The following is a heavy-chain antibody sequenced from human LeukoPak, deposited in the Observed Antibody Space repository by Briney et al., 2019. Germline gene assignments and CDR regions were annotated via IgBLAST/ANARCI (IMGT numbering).Heavy chain of an antibody. CDR3: ARDLNYYGSGSYRDY. V-gene: IGHV4-59*12. CDR2: IYYSGST. D-gene: IGHD3-10*01. Sequence: SETLSLTCTVSGGSISSYYWSWIRQPPGKGLEWIGYIYYSGSTNYNPSLKSRVTISVDTSKNQFSLKLSSVTAADTAVYYCARDLNYYGSGSYRDYWGQGTLVTVSS. J-gene: IGHJ4*02. CDR1: GGSISSYY.